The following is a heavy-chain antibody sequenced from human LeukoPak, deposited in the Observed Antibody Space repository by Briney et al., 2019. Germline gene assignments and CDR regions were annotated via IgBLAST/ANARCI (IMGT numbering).Heavy chain of an antibody. CDR3: ARGRTGSYYDSSGYFDY. CDR2: INPNSGDT. J-gene: IGHJ4*02. Sequence: ASVKVSCKASGYTFTDYYFHWVRQAPGQGLEDMGWINPNSGDTKYARKFQGRVTMTRDTSISTAYMELSSLRSEDTAVYYCARGRTGSYYDSSGYFDYRGQGTLVTVSS. V-gene: IGHV1-2*02. CDR1: GYTFTDYY. D-gene: IGHD3-22*01.